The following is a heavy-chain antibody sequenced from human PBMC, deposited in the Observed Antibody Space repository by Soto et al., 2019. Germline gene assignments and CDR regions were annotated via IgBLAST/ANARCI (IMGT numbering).Heavy chain of an antibody. CDR2: IIPIFGTA. Sequence: ASVKVSCKASGGTFSSYAISWVRQAPGQGLEWKGGIIPIFGTANYAQKFQGRVTITADESTSTAYMELSSLRSEDTAVYYCARESNRSGYYLSFDYWGQGTLVTVSS. V-gene: IGHV1-69*13. J-gene: IGHJ4*02. CDR3: ARESNRSGYYLSFDY. CDR1: GGTFSSYA. D-gene: IGHD3-22*01.